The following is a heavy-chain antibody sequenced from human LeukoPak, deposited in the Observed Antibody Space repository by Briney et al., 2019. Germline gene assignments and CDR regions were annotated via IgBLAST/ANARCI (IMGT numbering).Heavy chain of an antibody. CDR2: TYYRSKWYN. Sequence: SQTLSLTCAISGDSVSSNSASWHWIRQFPSRGLEWLGRTYYRSKWYNDYAVSVRSRLTINSDTSKNQFSLQLNSVTPEDTAVYYCTRAAGAFDFWGQGTLVSVSS. CDR3: TRAAGAFDF. J-gene: IGHJ4*02. CDR1: GDSVSSNSAS. V-gene: IGHV6-1*01. D-gene: IGHD6-13*01.